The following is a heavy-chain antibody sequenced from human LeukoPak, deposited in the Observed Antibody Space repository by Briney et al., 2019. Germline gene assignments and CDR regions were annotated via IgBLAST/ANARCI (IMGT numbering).Heavy chain of an antibody. Sequence: PSETLSLTCTVSGGSISSYYWSWIRQPAGKGLEWIGRFYTSGSTNYNPSLKSRVTMSVDTSKNQFSLKLSSVTAADTAVYYCAREYNTGSFNWFDPWGQGTLVTVSS. D-gene: IGHD1-1*01. J-gene: IGHJ5*02. V-gene: IGHV4-4*07. CDR1: GGSISSYY. CDR3: AREYNTGSFNWFDP. CDR2: FYTSGST.